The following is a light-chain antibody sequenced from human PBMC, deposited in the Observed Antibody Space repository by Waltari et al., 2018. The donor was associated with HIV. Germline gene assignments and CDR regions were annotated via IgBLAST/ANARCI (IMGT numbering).Light chain of an antibody. CDR3: AAWDDSLNGYV. V-gene: IGLV1-44*01. J-gene: IGLJ1*01. CDR2: NNN. CDR1: SSNIGSNP. Sequence: QSVLTQPPSASGTPGQRVTISCSGSSSNIGSNPVNWYQQLPGAAPKLLIYNNNRRPSGVPDRFSGSKSGTSASLAISGLQSEDEADYYCAAWDDSLNGYVFGTGTKVTVL.